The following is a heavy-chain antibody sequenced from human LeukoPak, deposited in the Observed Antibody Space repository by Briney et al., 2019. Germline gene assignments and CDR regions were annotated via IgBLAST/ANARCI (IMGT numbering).Heavy chain of an antibody. CDR1: GGSISSYY. D-gene: IGHD5-18*01. CDR3: ARHPRAIQLWFDP. Sequence: SETLSLTCTVSGGSISSYYWSWIRQPPGKGLEWIGYIYYSGSTNYNPSLKSRVTISVDTSKNQFSLKLSSVTATDTAVYYCARHPRAIQLWFDPWGQGTLVTVSS. CDR2: IYYSGST. V-gene: IGHV4-59*08. J-gene: IGHJ5*02.